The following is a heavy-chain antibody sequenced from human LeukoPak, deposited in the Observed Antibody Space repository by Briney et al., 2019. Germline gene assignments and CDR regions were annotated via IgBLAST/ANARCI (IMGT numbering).Heavy chain of an antibody. CDR1: GGSFSGYY. CDR3: ARVIDYDSSGYYLGY. D-gene: IGHD3-22*01. V-gene: IGHV4-34*01. J-gene: IGHJ4*02. CDR2: INDSGST. Sequence: SETLSLTCAVYGGSFSGYYWSWIRQPPGKGLDWIGEINDSGSTSCSPSLKSRVSISVDTSKNQFSLKLSSVTAADTAVYYCARVIDYDSSGYYLGYWGQGTRVTVSS.